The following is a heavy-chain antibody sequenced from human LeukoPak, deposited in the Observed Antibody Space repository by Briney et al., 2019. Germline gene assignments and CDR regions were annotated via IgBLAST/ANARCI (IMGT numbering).Heavy chain of an antibody. J-gene: IGHJ4*02. D-gene: IGHD3-9*01. CDR1: GFTFSSYW. Sequence: PGGSLRLSCAASGFTFSSYWRSWVRQAPGKGLEWVANIKQDGSEKYDVDSVKGRFTISRDNAKNSLYLQMNSLRADDTAVYYXASEHTGGILTGYYPYYFDYWGQGTLVTVSS. CDR3: ASEHTGGILTGYYPYYFDY. CDR2: IKQDGSEK. V-gene: IGHV3-7*03.